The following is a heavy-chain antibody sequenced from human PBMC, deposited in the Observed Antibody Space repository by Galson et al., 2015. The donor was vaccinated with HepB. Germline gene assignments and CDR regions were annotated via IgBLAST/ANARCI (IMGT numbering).Heavy chain of an antibody. D-gene: IGHD2-8*01. CDR1: GFTFSNYD. V-gene: IGHV3-23*01. CDR2: INTSGSST. CDR3: AKVFRTDRMVNCGMDV. J-gene: IGHJ6*02. Sequence: SLRLSCAASGFTFSNYDMRWVRQAPGKGLEWVSTINTSGSSTYYADSVKGRFTISRDNSKNTLYLQIHSLRADDSAVYYCAKVFRTDRMVNCGMDVWGPGATVTVSS.